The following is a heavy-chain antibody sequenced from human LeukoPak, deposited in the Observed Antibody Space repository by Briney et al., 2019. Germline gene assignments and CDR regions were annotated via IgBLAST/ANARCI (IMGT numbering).Heavy chain of an antibody. CDR1: GYSISSDYY. CDR3: ARVRYCSGGSCSSPTYFDY. D-gene: IGHD2-15*01. Sequence: SETLSLTCTVSGYSISSDYYWGWIRQPPGKWLEWIGNIYHSGSTYYNASLKSRVTILVDMSKNQFSLKLSSVTAADTAVYYCARVRYCSGGSCSSPTYFDYWGQGTLVTVSS. J-gene: IGHJ4*02. V-gene: IGHV4-38-2*02. CDR2: IYHSGST.